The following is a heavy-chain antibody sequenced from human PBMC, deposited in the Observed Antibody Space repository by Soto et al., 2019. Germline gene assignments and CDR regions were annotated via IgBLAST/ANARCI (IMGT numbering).Heavy chain of an antibody. Sequence: GASVKVSCKASGGTFSRNTISWVRQAPGQGLEWMGGIMPIFGSANYAQKFQGRVTITADENTRTVYMELSRLRSEGTAVYYCARQFDSDTTGYYYAYWGQGTQVTVSS. CDR3: ARQFDSDTTGYYYAY. CDR1: GGTFSRNT. D-gene: IGHD3-22*01. J-gene: IGHJ4*02. CDR2: IMPIFGSA. V-gene: IGHV1-69*13.